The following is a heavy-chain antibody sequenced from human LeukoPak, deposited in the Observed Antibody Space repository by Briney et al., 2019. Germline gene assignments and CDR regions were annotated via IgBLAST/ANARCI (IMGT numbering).Heavy chain of an antibody. D-gene: IGHD5-24*01. CDR1: GYTFTSYA. Sequence: GASVKVSCKASGYTFTSYAMNWVRQAPGQGLEWMGWINTNTGNPTYAQGFTGRFVFSLDTSVSTAYLQISSLKAEDTAVYYCARSQRWLHNYYYYMDVWGKGTTVTVSS. CDR2: INTNTGNP. V-gene: IGHV7-4-1*02. J-gene: IGHJ6*03. CDR3: ARSQRWLHNYYYYMDV.